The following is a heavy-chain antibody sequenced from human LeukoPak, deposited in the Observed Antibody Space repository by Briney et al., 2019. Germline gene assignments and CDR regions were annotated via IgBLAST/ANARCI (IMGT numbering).Heavy chain of an antibody. V-gene: IGHV1-69*06. Sequence: GASVKVSCKASGGTFSRYAISWVRQAPGQGLEWMGGIIPIFGTANYAQKFQGRVTITADKSTSTAYMELSSLRSEDTAVYYCARTDYGSGNGMDVWGKGTMVTVSS. CDR3: ARTDYGSGNGMDV. CDR1: GGTFSRYA. D-gene: IGHD3-10*01. J-gene: IGHJ6*04. CDR2: IIPIFGTA.